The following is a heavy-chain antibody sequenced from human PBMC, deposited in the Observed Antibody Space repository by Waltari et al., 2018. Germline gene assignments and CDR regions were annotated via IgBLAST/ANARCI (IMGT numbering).Heavy chain of an antibody. Sequence: EVQLVESGGGLVQPGGSLRLSCAASGFTFSSYEMNWVRQAPGKGLEWVSYISSSGSTIYYADSVKGRFTISRDNAKNSLYLQMNSLRAEDTAVYYCARAFTGLWWDDSSSLDYWGQGTLVTVSS. CDR3: ARAFTGLWWDDSSSLDY. V-gene: IGHV3-48*03. CDR1: GFTFSSYE. D-gene: IGHD6-13*01. J-gene: IGHJ4*02. CDR2: ISSSGSTI.